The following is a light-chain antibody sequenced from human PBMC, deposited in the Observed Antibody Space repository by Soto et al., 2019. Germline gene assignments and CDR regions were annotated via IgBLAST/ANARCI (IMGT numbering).Light chain of an antibody. CDR2: AAS. V-gene: IGKV1-39*01. Sequence: YMTRCPPYLSTTVGDRVTITCRASQSISSYLNWYQQKPGKAPKRLIYAASSLQSGVPSRFSGSGSGTDFTLTISSLQPEDFATYYCQQSYSTPLTFGGGTRVDI. CDR3: QQSYSTPLT. J-gene: IGKJ4*01. CDR1: QSISSY.